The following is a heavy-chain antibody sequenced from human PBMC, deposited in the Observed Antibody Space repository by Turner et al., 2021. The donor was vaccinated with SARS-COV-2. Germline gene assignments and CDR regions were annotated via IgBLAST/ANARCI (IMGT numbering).Heavy chain of an antibody. Sequence: QVQLVQSGAEVKKTGASVKVSCKASGYTFTGYYMHWVRQAPGQGLEWMGWINPNSGGTNYAQKFQGRVTMTRDTSISTTYMELNRLRSDDTAVYYCASPTSRVNTGYSSGWALGLGYYGMDVWGQGTTVTVSS. J-gene: IGHJ6*02. CDR2: INPNSGGT. CDR3: ASPTSRVNTGYSSGWALGLGYYGMDV. D-gene: IGHD6-19*01. V-gene: IGHV1-2*02. CDR1: GYTFTGYY.